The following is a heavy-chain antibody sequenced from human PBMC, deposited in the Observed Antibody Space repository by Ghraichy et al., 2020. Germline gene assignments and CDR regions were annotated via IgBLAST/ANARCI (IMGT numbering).Heavy chain of an antibody. V-gene: IGHV1-3*01. D-gene: IGHD3-22*01. CDR2: INAGNGNT. Sequence: ASVKVSCKASGYTFTSYAMHWVRQAPGQRLEWMGWINAGNGNTKYSQKFQGRVTITRDTSASTAYMELSSLRSEDTAVYYCARECHYYDSSGYYEYFDYWGQGTLVTVSS. J-gene: IGHJ4*02. CDR1: GYTFTSYA. CDR3: ARECHYYDSSGYYEYFDY.